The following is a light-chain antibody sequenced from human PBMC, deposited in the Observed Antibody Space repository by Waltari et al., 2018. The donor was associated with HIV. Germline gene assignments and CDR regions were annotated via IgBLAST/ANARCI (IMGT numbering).Light chain of an antibody. Sequence: QSALTQPASVSGSPGQSITISCSGTNSDVGAYNYVSWYQQYPGKAPKALIHDVSDRPSGVSERFSGSKSGNTASLAISGLQAEDEADYYCSSFTTISTVVFGGGTKLTVL. CDR2: DVS. V-gene: IGLV2-14*03. CDR1: NSDVGAYNY. J-gene: IGLJ2*01. CDR3: SSFTTISTVV.